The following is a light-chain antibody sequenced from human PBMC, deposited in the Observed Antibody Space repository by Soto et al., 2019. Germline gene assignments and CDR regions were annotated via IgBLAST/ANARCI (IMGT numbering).Light chain of an antibody. Sequence: QSALTQPASVPGSPGQSITISCTGTSSDVGGYNYVSWYQQHPGKAPKLMIYEVSNRPSRVSNRFSGSKSGNTASLTISGLQAEDEADYYCSSYTSSSSVVFGGGTKLTVL. CDR3: SSYTSSSSVV. J-gene: IGLJ2*01. CDR2: EVS. V-gene: IGLV2-14*01. CDR1: SSDVGGYNY.